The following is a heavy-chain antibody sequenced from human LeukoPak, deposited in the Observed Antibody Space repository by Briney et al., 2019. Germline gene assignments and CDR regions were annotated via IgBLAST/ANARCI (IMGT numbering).Heavy chain of an antibody. Sequence: SETLSLTCTVSGGSISSQYWSWIRQPPGKGLEWVGYIYYSGSTSYNPSLKSRVTISVDTSKNQFSLRLSSVTAADTAVYYCARDIISEYSSSHSHFDPWGQGTLVTVSS. D-gene: IGHD6-6*01. J-gene: IGHJ5*02. CDR2: IYYSGST. CDR3: ARDIISEYSSSHSHFDP. CDR1: GGSISSQY. V-gene: IGHV4-59*11.